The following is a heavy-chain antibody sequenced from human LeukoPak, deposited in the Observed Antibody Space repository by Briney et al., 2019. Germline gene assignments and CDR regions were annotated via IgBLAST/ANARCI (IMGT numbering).Heavy chain of an antibody. J-gene: IGHJ4*02. Sequence: PGGSLRLSCAASGFTFSSYGMHWVRQAPGKGLEWVAGISYDGSNKYYADSVKGRFTISRDNSKNTLYLQMNSLRAEDTAVYYCAKVLYDFWSGYYYSPFDYWGQGILVTVSS. D-gene: IGHD3-3*01. CDR3: AKVLYDFWSGYYYSPFDY. CDR2: ISYDGSNK. CDR1: GFTFSSYG. V-gene: IGHV3-30*18.